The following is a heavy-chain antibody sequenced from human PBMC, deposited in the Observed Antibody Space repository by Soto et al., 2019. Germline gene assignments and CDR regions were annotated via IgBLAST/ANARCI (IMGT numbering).Heavy chain of an antibody. CDR2: ISYDGSNK. CDR1: GFTFSSYA. Sequence: LSLTCAASGFTFSSYAMHWVRQAPGKGLEWVAVISYDGSNKYYADSVKGRFTISRDNSKNTLYLQMNSLRAEDTTVYYCARDHLVVVVAATHYYYYGMDVWGQGTTVTVSS. V-gene: IGHV3-30*04. J-gene: IGHJ6*02. CDR3: ARDHLVVVVAATHYYYYGMDV. D-gene: IGHD2-15*01.